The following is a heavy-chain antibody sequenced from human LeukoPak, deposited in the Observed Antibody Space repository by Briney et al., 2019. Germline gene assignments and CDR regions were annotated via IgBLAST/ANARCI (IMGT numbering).Heavy chain of an antibody. CDR1: GYTFTGYY. CDR3: ARGGGTIFGVVND. J-gene: IGHJ4*02. CDR2: INPKSGGT. Sequence: ASVKVSCKASGYTFTGYYMHWVRQAPGQGLEWMGWINPKSGGTNYAQKFQGRVTMTRDTSISTAYMELSRLRSDDTAEYYCARGGGTIFGVVNDWGQGTLVTVSP. V-gene: IGHV1-2*02. D-gene: IGHD3-3*01.